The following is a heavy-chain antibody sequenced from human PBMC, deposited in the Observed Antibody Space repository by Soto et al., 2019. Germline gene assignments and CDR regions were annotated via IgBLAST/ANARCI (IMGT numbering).Heavy chain of an antibody. D-gene: IGHD3-16*01. CDR1: GGSISSSDHY. CDR3: ARPSFGGVTPFVY. Sequence: KPSETLSLTCTVSGGSISSSDHYWGWIRQPPGKGLEWIGSIYNSGITYYNPSLKSRVTISVDTSKNQFSLKLNSVTAADTAVYFCARPSFGGVTPFVYWGQGTLVTVSS. CDR2: IYNSGIT. V-gene: IGHV4-39*01. J-gene: IGHJ4*02.